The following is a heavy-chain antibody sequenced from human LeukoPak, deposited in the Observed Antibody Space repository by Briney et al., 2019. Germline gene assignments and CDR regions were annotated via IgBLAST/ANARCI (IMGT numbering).Heavy chain of an antibody. CDR3: AKEGYSSSWSYNWFDP. CDR1: GVTFSSYA. J-gene: IGHJ5*02. D-gene: IGHD6-13*01. Sequence: GGSLRLSCAASGVTFSSYAMSWVRQAPGKGLEWVSAISGSGGSTYYADSVKGRFTISRDNSKNTLYLQMNSLRAEDTAVYYCAKEGYSSSWSYNWFDPWGQGTLVTVSS. V-gene: IGHV3-23*01. CDR2: ISGSGGST.